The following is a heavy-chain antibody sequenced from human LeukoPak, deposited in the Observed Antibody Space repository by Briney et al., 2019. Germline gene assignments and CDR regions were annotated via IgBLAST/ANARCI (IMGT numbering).Heavy chain of an antibody. CDR3: ARDPGYSYGHGWWFDP. CDR1: GGSISSHY. Sequence: SETLSLTCTVSGGSISSHYWSWIRQPPGKGLEWIGYIYYSGSTNYNPSLKSRVTISVDTSKNQFSLKLSSVTAADTAVYYCARDPGYSYGHGWWFDPWGQGTLVTVSS. J-gene: IGHJ5*02. CDR2: IYYSGST. D-gene: IGHD5-18*01. V-gene: IGHV4-59*11.